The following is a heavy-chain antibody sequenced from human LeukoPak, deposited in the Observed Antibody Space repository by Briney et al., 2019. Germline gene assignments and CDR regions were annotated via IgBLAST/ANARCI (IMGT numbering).Heavy chain of an antibody. J-gene: IGHJ4*02. CDR3: ARLLTGAAGTGFDY. D-gene: IGHD6-13*01. Sequence: PSGTLSLTCTVSGGSISHYYWSWIRQPPGKGLEWIGYIYYSGSTNYNPSLKSRVTISVDTSKNQFSLKLSSVTAADTAVYYCARLLTGAAGTGFDYWGQGTLVTVSS. CDR2: IYYSGST. CDR1: GGSISHYY. V-gene: IGHV4-59*08.